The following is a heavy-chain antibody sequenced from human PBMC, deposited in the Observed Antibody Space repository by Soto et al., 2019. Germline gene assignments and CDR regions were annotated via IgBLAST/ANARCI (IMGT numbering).Heavy chain of an antibody. J-gene: IGHJ6*02. CDR2: ISAYNGNT. CDR3: ARVRGDIVVVPAATPYYYYCMDV. Sequence: QVQLVQSGAEVKKPGASVKVSCKASGYTFTSYGISWVRQAPGQGLEWMGWISAYNGNTNYAKKLQRRVTMTTDTSTSTAYMELRSLRSDDTAVYYCARVRGDIVVVPAATPYYYYCMDVWGQGTTVTVSS. V-gene: IGHV1-18*01. D-gene: IGHD2-2*01. CDR1: GYTFTSYG.